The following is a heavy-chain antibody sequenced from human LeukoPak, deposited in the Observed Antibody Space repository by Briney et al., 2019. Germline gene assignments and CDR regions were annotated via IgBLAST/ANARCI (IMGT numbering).Heavy chain of an antibody. D-gene: IGHD3-22*01. CDR3: ARESAVVVTEYNWFDP. J-gene: IGHJ5*02. CDR1: GFTFSSYA. Sequence: GGSLRLFCAASGFTFSSYAMSWVRQAPGKGLEWVSAISGSGGSTYYADSVKGRFTISRDNSKNTLYLQMNSLRAEDTAVYYCARESAVVVTEYNWFDPWGQGTLVTVSS. V-gene: IGHV3-23*01. CDR2: ISGSGGST.